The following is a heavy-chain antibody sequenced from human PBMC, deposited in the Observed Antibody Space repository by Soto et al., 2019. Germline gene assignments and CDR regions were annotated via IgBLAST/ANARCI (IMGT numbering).Heavy chain of an antibody. Sequence: QVQLQQWGAGLLKPSETLSLTCAVYGGSFSGYYWNWIRQPPGKGLEWIGEINHSGITNYNPYLTSRRTISVDTSKNQFSLKLSSVTAADTAVYYCARGRELDYWGQGTLVTVSS. V-gene: IGHV4-34*01. CDR2: INHSGIT. CDR1: GGSFSGYY. D-gene: IGHD1-26*01. CDR3: ARGRELDY. J-gene: IGHJ4*02.